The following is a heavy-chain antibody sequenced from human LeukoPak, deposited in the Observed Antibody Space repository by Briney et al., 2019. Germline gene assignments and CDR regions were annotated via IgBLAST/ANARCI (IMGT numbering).Heavy chain of an antibody. CDR3: ARATKRQLLGAFDI. CDR1: GGSITSYD. V-gene: IGHV4-59*01. D-gene: IGHD1-1*01. J-gene: IGHJ3*02. CDR2: IYYSGSA. Sequence: PSETLSLTCTVSGGSITSYDWSWIRQPAGKGLEWIGYIYYSGSANYNPSLKSRVTISVDTSKNQFSLKLSSVTAADTAVYYCARATKRQLLGAFDIWGQGTMVTVSS.